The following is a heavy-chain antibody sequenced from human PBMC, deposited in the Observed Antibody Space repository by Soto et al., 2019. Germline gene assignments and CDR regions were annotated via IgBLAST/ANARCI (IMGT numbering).Heavy chain of an antibody. CDR3: ARIRGDGTQPIDY. Sequence: PSETLSLTCAVYGGSFSGYYWSLIRQPPGKGLEWIGEINHSGSTNYNPSLKSRVTISVDTSKNQFSLKLSSVTAADTAVYYCARIRGDGTQPIDYWGQGTLVTVSS. D-gene: IGHD6-13*01. CDR2: INHSGST. J-gene: IGHJ4*02. CDR1: GGSFSGYY. V-gene: IGHV4-34*01.